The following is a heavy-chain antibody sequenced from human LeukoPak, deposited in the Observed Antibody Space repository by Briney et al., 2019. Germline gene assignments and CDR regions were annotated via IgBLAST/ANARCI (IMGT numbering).Heavy chain of an antibody. V-gene: IGHV3-53*04. CDR3: ARAEDYYDSSGYYYYFDY. CDR2: IYSGGST. D-gene: IGHD3-22*01. CDR1: GFTVSSNY. Sequence: PGGSLRLSCAASGFTVSSNYMSWVRQAPGKGLEWVSVIYSGGSTYYADSVKGRFTISRHNSKNTLYLQVNSLRAEDTAVYYCARAEDYYDSSGYYYYFDYWGQGTLVTVSS. J-gene: IGHJ4*02.